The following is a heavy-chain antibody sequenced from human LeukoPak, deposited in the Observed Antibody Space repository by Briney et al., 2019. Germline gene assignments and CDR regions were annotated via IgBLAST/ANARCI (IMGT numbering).Heavy chain of an antibody. CDR1: GFTFSSYS. Sequence: GGSLRLSXAASGFTFSSYSMNWVCQAPGKGLEWVSYISSSSSTIYYADSVKGRFTISRDNAKNSLYLQMNSLRAEDTAVYYCARAAGSRRNWFDPWGQGTLVTVSS. CDR3: ARAAGSRRNWFDP. J-gene: IGHJ5*02. CDR2: ISSSSSTI. V-gene: IGHV3-48*01.